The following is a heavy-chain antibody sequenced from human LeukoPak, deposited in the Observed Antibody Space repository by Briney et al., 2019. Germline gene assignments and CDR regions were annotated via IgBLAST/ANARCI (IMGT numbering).Heavy chain of an antibody. CDR1: GYSFTSYW. CDR3: GGASYYYGMDV. CDR2: TYPGDSDT. J-gene: IGHJ6*02. Sequence: GESLEISCKGSGYSFTSYWIGWVRQMPGKGLEWMGITYPGDSDTRYSPSFQGQVTISADKSISTAYLQWSSLKASDTAMYYCGGASYYYGMDVWGQGTTVTVSS. V-gene: IGHV5-51*01.